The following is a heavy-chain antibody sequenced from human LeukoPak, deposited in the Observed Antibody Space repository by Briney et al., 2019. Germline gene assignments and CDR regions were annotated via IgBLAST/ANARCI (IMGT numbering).Heavy chain of an antibody. D-gene: IGHD6-6*01. CDR3: ARIPYSSSLTDAFDI. V-gene: IGHV3-21*01. CDR2: ISSSSTYI. J-gene: IGHJ3*02. CDR1: GFSFRSYS. Sequence: GGSLRLSCAASGFSFRSYSMNWVRQAPGKGLEWVSFISSSSTYIYYADSMKGRFTIPRDNAKNSLFLQMNSLRGEDTAVYYCARIPYSSSLTDAFDIWGQGTMVTVSS.